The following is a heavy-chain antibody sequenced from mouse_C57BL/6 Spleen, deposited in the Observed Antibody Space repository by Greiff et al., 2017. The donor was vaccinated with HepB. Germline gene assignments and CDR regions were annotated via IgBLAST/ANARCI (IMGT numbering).Heavy chain of an antibody. CDR1: GYAFSSSW. Sequence: QVQLQQSGPELVKPGASVKISCKASGYAFSSSWMNWVKQRPGKGLEGIGRIYPGDGDTNYNGKFKGKATLTADKSSSTAYMQLSSLTSEDSAVYFCARRTGTGYFDYWGQGTTLTVSS. J-gene: IGHJ2*01. CDR2: IYPGDGDT. V-gene: IGHV1-82*01. D-gene: IGHD4-1*01. CDR3: ARRTGTGYFDY.